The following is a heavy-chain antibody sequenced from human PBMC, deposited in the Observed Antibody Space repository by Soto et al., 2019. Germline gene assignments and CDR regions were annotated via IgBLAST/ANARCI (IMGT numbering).Heavy chain of an antibody. V-gene: IGHV5-51*01. CDR1: GYTFTNYW. D-gene: IGHD2-2*01. CDR3: ARLSCSSSSCYGRDKCYYYYGMDV. Sequence: GESLKISCKGSGYTFTNYWIGWVRQMPGKGLEWMGIIYPGDSDTRYSPSFQGQVTISADKSISTAYLQWSSLKASDTAMYYCARLSCSSSSCYGRDKCYYYYGMDVWGQGTTVTVSS. CDR2: IYPGDSDT. J-gene: IGHJ6*02.